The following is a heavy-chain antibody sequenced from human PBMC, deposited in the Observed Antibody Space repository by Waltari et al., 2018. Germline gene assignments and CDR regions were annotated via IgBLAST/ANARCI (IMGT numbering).Heavy chain of an antibody. CDR2: INEGNGNT. J-gene: IGHJ5*02. Sequence: QVQLVQSGAEVKKPGASVKVSFRASGYTFTNYAIHLVPPAPGQSLEWMGRINEGNGNTIYSQKFQGRITITRDTSSGTAYMELTSLRSEDTAVYYCARDLPYYDFLSGVGGGYFDPWGQGTLVTVSS. CDR3: ARDLPYYDFLSGVGGGYFDP. V-gene: IGHV1-3*01. D-gene: IGHD3-3*01. CDR1: GYTFTNYA.